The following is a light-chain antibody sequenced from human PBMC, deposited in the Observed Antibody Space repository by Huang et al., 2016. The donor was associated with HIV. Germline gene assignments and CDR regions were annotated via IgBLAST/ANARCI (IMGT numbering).Light chain of an antibody. Sequence: EIVLAQSPGTLSLSPGERATLSCRASQSVSSSNVAWYQQKPGQAPRLLIYGASSRATRIPDRFSGSGSGTDFTLTISRLEPEDFAVYYCQEYETFGPGTKVDIK. CDR2: GAS. CDR3: QEYET. V-gene: IGKV3-20*01. CDR1: QSVSSSN. J-gene: IGKJ3*01.